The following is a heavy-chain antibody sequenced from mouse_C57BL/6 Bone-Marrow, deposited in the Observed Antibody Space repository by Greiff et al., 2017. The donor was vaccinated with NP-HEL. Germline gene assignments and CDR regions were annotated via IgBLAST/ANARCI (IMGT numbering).Heavy chain of an antibody. V-gene: IGHV2-9-1*01. D-gene: IGHD2-5*01. CDR2: IWTGGGT. Sequence: QVQLQQSGPGLVAPSQSLSITCTVSGFSLTSYAISWVRQPPGKGLEWLGVIWTGGGTNYNSALKSRLSISKDNSKSQVFLKMNSLQTDDTARYYCARTRRYYSNYGGFDYWGQGTTLTVSS. CDR1: GFSLTSYA. CDR3: ARTRRYYSNYGGFDY. J-gene: IGHJ2*01.